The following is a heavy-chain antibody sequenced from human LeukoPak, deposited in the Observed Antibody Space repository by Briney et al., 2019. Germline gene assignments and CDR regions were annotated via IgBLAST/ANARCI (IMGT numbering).Heavy chain of an antibody. J-gene: IGHJ4*02. CDR3: ARGYWNYGY. CDR1: GFTFSGSA. CDR2: IKQDGSEK. D-gene: IGHD1-7*01. Sequence: PGGSLRLSCAASGFTFSGSAMHWVRQAPGKGLEWVANIKQDGSEKYYVDSVKGRFTISRDNAKNSLYLQMNSLRAEDTAVYYCARGYWNYGYWGQGTLVTVSS. V-gene: IGHV3-7*01.